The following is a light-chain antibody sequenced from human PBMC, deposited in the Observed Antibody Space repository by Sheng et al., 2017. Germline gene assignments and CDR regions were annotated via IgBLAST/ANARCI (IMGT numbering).Light chain of an antibody. Sequence: SSELTQDPAVSVALGQTVRITCQGDSLRSYYASWYQQKPGQAPVLVIYGKNNRPSGIPDRFSGSSSGNTASLTITGAQAEDEADYYCAAWDSSLSAYVFGTGTTVTVL. CDR2: GKN. J-gene: IGLJ1*01. CDR3: AAWDSSLSAYV. V-gene: IGLV3-19*01. CDR1: SLRSYY.